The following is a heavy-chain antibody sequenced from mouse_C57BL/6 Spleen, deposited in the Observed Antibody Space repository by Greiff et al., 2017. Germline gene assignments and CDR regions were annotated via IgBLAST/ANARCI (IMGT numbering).Heavy chain of an antibody. V-gene: IGHV5-17*01. J-gene: IGHJ3*01. CDR2: ISSGSSTI. D-gene: IGHD1-1*01. Sequence: EVMLVESGGGLVKPGGSLKLSCAASGFTFSDYGMHWVRQAPEKGLEWVAYISSGSSTIYYADTVKGRFTISRDNAKNTLFLQMTSLRSEDTAMYYCARGEDYDGTWFAYWGQGTLVTVSA. CDR3: ARGEDYDGTWFAY. CDR1: GFTFSDYG.